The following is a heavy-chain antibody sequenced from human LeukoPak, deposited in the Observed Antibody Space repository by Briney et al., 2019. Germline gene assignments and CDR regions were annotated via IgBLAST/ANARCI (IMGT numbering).Heavy chain of an antibody. Sequence: GGSLRLSCAASGSTFSSYSMNWVRQAPGKGLEWISSISSSSSSYIYYADSVKGRFTISRDNAKNSLYLQMNSLRAEDTAVYYCARDGVAMIVATKYYFDYWGQGTLVTVSS. CDR2: ISSSSSSYI. CDR3: ARDGVAMIVATKYYFDY. J-gene: IGHJ4*02. D-gene: IGHD5-12*01. CDR1: GSTFSSYS. V-gene: IGHV3-21*01.